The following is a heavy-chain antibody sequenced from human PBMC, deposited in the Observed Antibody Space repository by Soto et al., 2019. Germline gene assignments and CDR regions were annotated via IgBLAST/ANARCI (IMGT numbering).Heavy chain of an antibody. CDR2: IYPGDSDT. CDR1: GYSFTSYW. J-gene: IGHJ6*02. D-gene: IGHD3-10*01. CDR3: ASLGGYYGSPPYYYGMDV. Sequence: GESLKISCKGSGYSFTSYWIGWVRQMPGKGLEWMGIIYPGDSDTRYSPSFQGQVTISADKSISTAYLQWSSLKASDTAMYYCASLGGYYGSPPYYYGMDVWGQGTTVTVSS. V-gene: IGHV5-51*01.